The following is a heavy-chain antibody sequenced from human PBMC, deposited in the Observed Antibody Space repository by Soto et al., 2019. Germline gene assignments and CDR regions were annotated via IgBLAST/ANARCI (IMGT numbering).Heavy chain of an antibody. J-gene: IGHJ6*02. CDR1: GGSIISSSYC. CDR2: IYYSGST. V-gene: IGHV4-39*01. Sequence: PSETLSLTCTVSGGSIISSSYCCVWIRQPPWSGLEWIGSIYYSGSTYYNPSLKSRVTISVDTSKNQFSLKLSSVTAADTAVYYCASFYSYGPPRHPLNYGMDVWGQGTTVTVSS. D-gene: IGHD5-18*01. CDR3: ASFYSYGPPRHPLNYGMDV.